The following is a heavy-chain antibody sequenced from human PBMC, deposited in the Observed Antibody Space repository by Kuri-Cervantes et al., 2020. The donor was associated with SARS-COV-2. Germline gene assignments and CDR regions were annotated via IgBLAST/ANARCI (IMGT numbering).Heavy chain of an antibody. V-gene: IGHV3-30*03. J-gene: IGHJ6*03. Sequence: LSLTCAVSGFTFTSHAMHWVRQAPGKGLEWVALISYDGSNKFYADSVKGRFTISRDNSKNTLYLQMNSLRAEDTAVYYCARARTGTKIDYYYYMDVWGKGTTVTVSS. D-gene: IGHD1-7*01. CDR2: ISYDGSNK. CDR1: GFTFTSHA. CDR3: ARARTGTKIDYYYYMDV.